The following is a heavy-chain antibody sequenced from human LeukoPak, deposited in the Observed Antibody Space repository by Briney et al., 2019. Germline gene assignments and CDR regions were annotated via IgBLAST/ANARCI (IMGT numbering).Heavy chain of an antibody. CDR1: GYTFTGYY. V-gene: IGHV1-2*02. CDR2: INPNSGGT. Sequence: ASVKVSCKASGYTFTGYYMHWVRQPPGQGLEWMGWINPNSGGTNYAQKFQGRVTMTRDTSIRPAYMEGSRLRSEDTAVYYCARISPASAGYWGRGTLVTVS. J-gene: IGHJ4*02. CDR3: ARISPASAGY.